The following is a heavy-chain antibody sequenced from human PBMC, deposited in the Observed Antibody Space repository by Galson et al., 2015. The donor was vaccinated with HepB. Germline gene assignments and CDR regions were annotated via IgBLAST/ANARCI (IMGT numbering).Heavy chain of an antibody. J-gene: IGHJ6*03. CDR3: ARLWRDDYNYYYYMDV. CDR1: GYTFTSYG. CDR2: LNLHSGDT. V-gene: IGHV1-8*02. Sequence: QSGAEVKKPGASVKVSCKASGYTFTSYGISWVRQAPGQGLEWMGWLNLHSGDTGYAQKFQGRVTMTRDTSISTAYLEVSSLRSEGTAVYYCARLWRDDYNYYYYMDVWGKGTTVTVS. D-gene: IGHD5-24*01.